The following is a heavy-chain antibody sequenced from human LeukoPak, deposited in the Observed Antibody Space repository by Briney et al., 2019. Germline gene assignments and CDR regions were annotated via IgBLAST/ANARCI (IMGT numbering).Heavy chain of an antibody. CDR3: TASDHRYCSSTGCHIDF. D-gene: IGHD2-2*01. CDR1: RFTFNNAW. J-gene: IGHJ4*02. Sequence: GGSLRLSCAASRFTFNNAWMSWVRQAPGKGLEWVGRIKSKIDGCTTDYAASVKDKCTISRDDSKHTLYLQMNSLKTEDTALYYCTASDHRYCSSTGCHIDFWGQGTLVTVSS. CDR2: IKSKIDGCTT. V-gene: IGHV3-15*01.